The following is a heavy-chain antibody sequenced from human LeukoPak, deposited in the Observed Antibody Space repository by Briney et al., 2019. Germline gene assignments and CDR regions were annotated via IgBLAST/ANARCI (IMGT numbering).Heavy chain of an antibody. V-gene: IGHV3-21*01. Sequence: PGGSLRLSCEGSGFTFSSYSMNWVRQAPGKGLEWVSSIGSTSIYIFYADSVKGRFTISRDNAKNSLYLQMNSLRAEDTAVYYCARDRNYYYMDVWGKGTTVTVSS. J-gene: IGHJ6*03. CDR2: IGSTSIYI. CDR3: ARDRNYYYMDV. CDR1: GFTFSSYS.